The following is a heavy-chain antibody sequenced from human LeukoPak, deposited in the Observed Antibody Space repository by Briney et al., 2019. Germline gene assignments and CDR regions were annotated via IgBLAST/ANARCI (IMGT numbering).Heavy chain of an antibody. V-gene: IGHV1-69*01. D-gene: IGHD4-17*01. CDR2: IIPIFGTA. Sequence: AVTVSCMASVCTFSSYAFCWVRQAPGQGLEWMGGIIPIFGTANYVQKFQGRVTITADESTSTAYMELSSLRSEDTAVYYCARAPDYGDYVRFDYWGQGTLVTVSS. CDR3: ARAPDYGDYVRFDY. J-gene: IGHJ4*02. CDR1: VCTFSSYA.